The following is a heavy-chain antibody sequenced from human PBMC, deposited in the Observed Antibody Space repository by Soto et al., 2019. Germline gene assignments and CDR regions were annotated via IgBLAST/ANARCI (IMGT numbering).Heavy chain of an antibody. D-gene: IGHD6-13*01. Sequence: ASETPSLTRTVSGCSISSSSFYWGWVPPPPGKGLEWIGSIYYSGSTYYNPSLKSRVTISVDASKNQFSLKLSSVTAADTAVYYCARARGQLVRGWFDPWGQGTLVTVSS. CDR2: IYYSGST. V-gene: IGHV4-39*01. CDR1: GCSISSSSFY. J-gene: IGHJ5*02. CDR3: ARARGQLVRGWFDP.